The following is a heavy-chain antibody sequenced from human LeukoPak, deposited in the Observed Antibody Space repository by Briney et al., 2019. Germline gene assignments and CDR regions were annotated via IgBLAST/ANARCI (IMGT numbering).Heavy chain of an antibody. Sequence: GASVKVSCKASGGTFSSYAISWVRQAPGQGLEWMGGIIPIFGTANYAQKFQGRVTITADESTSTAYMELSSLRSEDTAVYYCARYDSSGYYPASDAFDIWGQGTMVTVSS. D-gene: IGHD3-22*01. CDR1: GGTFSSYA. CDR3: ARYDSSGYYPASDAFDI. J-gene: IGHJ3*02. V-gene: IGHV1-69*13. CDR2: IIPIFGTA.